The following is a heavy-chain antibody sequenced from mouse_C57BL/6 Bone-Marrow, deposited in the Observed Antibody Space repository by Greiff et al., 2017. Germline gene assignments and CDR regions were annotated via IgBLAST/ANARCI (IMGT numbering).Heavy chain of an antibody. V-gene: IGHV3-6*01. CDR1: GYSITSGYY. CDR2: IRYDGSN. Sequence: EVKLQESGPGLVKPSPSLSLTCSVTGYSITSGYYWNWIRRFPGNKLEWMGYIRYDGSNNYNPSLKNKITITLDTSKNQCFLKLESVTTEDTATYYCAREDSPWGQGTTLTVSS. J-gene: IGHJ2*01. CDR3: AREDSP.